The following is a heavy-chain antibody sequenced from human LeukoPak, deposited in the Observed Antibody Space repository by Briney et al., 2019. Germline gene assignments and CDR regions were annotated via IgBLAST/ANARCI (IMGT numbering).Heavy chain of an antibody. V-gene: IGHV3-21*01. D-gene: IGHD1-1*01. J-gene: IGHJ4*02. CDR3: ARDLEDEFDY. Sequence: GGSLRLSCAASGFTFSTYSMNWVRQAPGKGLEWVSSITSSSSYIYYADSVKGRFTISRDNAKNSLYLRMNTLRAEDTAVYYCARDLEDEFDYWGQGTLVTVSS. CDR1: GFTFSTYS. CDR2: ITSSSSYI.